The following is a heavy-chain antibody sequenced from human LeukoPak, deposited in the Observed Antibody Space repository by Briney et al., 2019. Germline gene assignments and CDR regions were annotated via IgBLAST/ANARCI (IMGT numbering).Heavy chain of an antibody. J-gene: IGHJ6*02. CDR1: GFTFSSYG. CDR3: ARDRHSSGFLYYYYGMDV. CDR2: IWDDGSNK. D-gene: IGHD6-19*01. V-gene: IGHV3-33*01. Sequence: GGSLRLSCAASGFTFSSYGMHWVRQAPGKGLEGVAVIWDDGSNKYYADSVKGRFTISRDNSKNTLYLQMNSLRAEDTAVYYCARDRHSSGFLYYYYGMDVWGQGTTVTVSS.